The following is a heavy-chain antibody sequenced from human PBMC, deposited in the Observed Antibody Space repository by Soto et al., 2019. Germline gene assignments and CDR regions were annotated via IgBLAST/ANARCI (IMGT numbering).Heavy chain of an antibody. J-gene: IGHJ4*02. Sequence: GGSLRLSCAASGFTFSSYGMHWVRQAPGKGLEWVAVISYDGSNKYYADSVKGRFTVSRDNSKNTLYLQMNSLRAEDTAVYYCAKDQGSSGYGPLDYWGQGTLVTVSS. CDR2: ISYDGSNK. CDR3: AKDQGSSGYGPLDY. D-gene: IGHD3-22*01. CDR1: GFTFSSYG. V-gene: IGHV3-30*18.